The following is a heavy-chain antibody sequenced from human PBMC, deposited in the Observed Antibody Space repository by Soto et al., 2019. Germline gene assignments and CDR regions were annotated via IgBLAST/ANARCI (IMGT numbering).Heavy chain of an antibody. J-gene: IGHJ6*02. Sequence: WSLRLSCAASGFTFSSYWMSWVRQAPGKGLEWVANIKQDGSEKYYVDSVKGRFTISRDNAKNSLYLQMNSLRAEDTAVYYCAREIIVVVPAVSYYYYGMDGWGQGTTVTVYS. CDR2: IKQDGSEK. D-gene: IGHD2-2*01. CDR1: GFTFSSYW. CDR3: AREIIVVVPAVSYYYYGMDG. V-gene: IGHV3-7*01.